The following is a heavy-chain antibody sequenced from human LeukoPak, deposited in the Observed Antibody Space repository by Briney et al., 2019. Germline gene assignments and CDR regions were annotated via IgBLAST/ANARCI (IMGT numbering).Heavy chain of an antibody. CDR3: AKEVYWGRDCCNRGYGVNL. Sequence: GGSPRLSCAASRNTFSCYDMIWVRQAPGNGLEWVAAISGSGGRTYYAESVQGRFTISRDNSKNTLYLQMNSLRDDDTATYYFAKEVYWGRDCCNRGYGVNLGGQGTAVSVSS. J-gene: IGHJ6*02. V-gene: IGHV3-23*01. CDR2: ISGSGGRT. D-gene: IGHD2-21*02. CDR1: RNTFSCYD.